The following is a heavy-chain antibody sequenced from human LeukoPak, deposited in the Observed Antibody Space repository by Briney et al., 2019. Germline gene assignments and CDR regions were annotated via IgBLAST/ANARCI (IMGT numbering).Heavy chain of an antibody. J-gene: IGHJ5*02. CDR2: IYYSGST. D-gene: IGHD6-13*01. Sequence: PSETLSLTCTVSGGSISSSSYYWGWIRQPPGKGLEWIGSIYYSGSTYYNPSLKSRVTISVDTSKNQFSLKLSSVTAADTAVYYCARRVTAAADWFDPWGQGTLVTVSS. V-gene: IGHV4-39*01. CDR1: GGSISSSSYY. CDR3: ARRVTAAADWFDP.